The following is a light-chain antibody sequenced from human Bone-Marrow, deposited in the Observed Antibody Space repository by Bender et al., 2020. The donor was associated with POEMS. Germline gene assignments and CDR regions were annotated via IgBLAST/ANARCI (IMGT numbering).Light chain of an antibody. Sequence: QSALTQPPSASGSPGQSVTISCTGTSRDVGGYNYVSWYQQHPGKAPKLMISEVSKRPSGVPDRFSGSKSGNTASLTVSGLQADDEADYYCNSHAGSGILVFGGGTKLTVL. CDR3: NSHAGSGILV. J-gene: IGLJ3*02. CDR1: SRDVGGYNY. CDR2: EVS. V-gene: IGLV2-8*01.